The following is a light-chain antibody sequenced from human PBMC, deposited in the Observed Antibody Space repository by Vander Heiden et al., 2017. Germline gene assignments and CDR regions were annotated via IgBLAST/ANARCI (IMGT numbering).Light chain of an antibody. V-gene: IGLV3-1*01. CDR2: QDS. CDR1: KLGAKY. J-gene: IGLJ1*01. CDR3: QAWDSRTASV. Sequence: SYELTQPPSVSVSPGQTASLTCSGAKLGAKYACWYQQKPGQSPGLVIYQDSKRPSGIPERFSGSNSGNTATLTISGTQAMDEADYYCQAWDSRTASVFGTGTKVTVL.